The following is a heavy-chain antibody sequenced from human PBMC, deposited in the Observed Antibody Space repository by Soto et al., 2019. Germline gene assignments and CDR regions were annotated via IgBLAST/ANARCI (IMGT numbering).Heavy chain of an antibody. Sequence: QITLKESGPARVKPTQTLTLTCTFSGFSLTTSGVGVGWIRQPPGKALEWLAVIYWDDDKRYSPYLQTRLTITKDTSKNEVVLTMINMDPVDTATYYCVESPWRGYKAWFDPWGPGTLVTVSS. CDR3: VESPWRGYKAWFDP. V-gene: IGHV2-5*02. D-gene: IGHD3-3*01. CDR1: GFSLTTSGVG. CDR2: IYWDDDK. J-gene: IGHJ5*02.